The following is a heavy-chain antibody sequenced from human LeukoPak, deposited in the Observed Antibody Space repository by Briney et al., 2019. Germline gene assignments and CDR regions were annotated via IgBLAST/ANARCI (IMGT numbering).Heavy chain of an antibody. CDR1: GFPLRTYG. CDR3: AKGGYCSGGSCQPGVY. D-gene: IGHD2-15*01. V-gene: IGHV3-23*01. J-gene: IGHJ4*02. Sequence: PGGSLRLSCAASGFPLRTYGMSWVRQAPGKGLEWVSGTPSGGSTYYANSVKGRVTISRDNSKNTLNLQMNSLRAEDTAVYYCAKGGYCSGGSCQPGVYWGQGTLVSVSS. CDR2: TPSGGST.